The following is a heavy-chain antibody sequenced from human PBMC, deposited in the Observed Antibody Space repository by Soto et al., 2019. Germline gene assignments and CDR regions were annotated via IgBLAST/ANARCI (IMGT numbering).Heavy chain of an antibody. CDR1: GFPFINYA. D-gene: IGHD2-8*02. V-gene: IGHV3-23*01. CDR2: TTGGGIGP. CDR3: AKVPDGVNSNSPYH. J-gene: IGHJ5*02. Sequence: EVQLLESGGGLVQPGESLKLACAASGFPFINYAMSWVRQATGKGLEWVSTTGGGIGPYYADSVKGRFTISRDKPKNTLYLQMNSLRVEDTAVYYCAKVPDGVNSNSPYHWGQGTLVTVSS.